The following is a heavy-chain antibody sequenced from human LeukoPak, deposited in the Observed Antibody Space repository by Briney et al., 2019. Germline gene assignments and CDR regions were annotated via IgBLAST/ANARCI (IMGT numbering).Heavy chain of an antibody. CDR3: ARLINRHCSGGSCYRSWFDP. CDR1: GYSFTSYW. J-gene: IGHJ5*02. D-gene: IGHD2-15*01. V-gene: IGHV5-51*01. CDR2: IYPGDSDT. Sequence: GESLKISCKGSGYSFTSYWIGWVRQMPGKGLEWMGIIYPGDSDTRYSPSFQGQVTISADKSISTAYLQWSSLKASDTAMYYCARLINRHCSGGSCYRSWFDPWGQETLVTVSS.